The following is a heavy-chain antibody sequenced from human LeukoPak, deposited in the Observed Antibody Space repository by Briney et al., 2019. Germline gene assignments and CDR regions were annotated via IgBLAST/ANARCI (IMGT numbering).Heavy chain of an antibody. CDR3: AKDLKGQWLATDY. CDR2: LTSSGGT. CDR1: GFTFSNYA. Sequence: PGGSLRLSCAASGFTFSNYAMTWVRQAPGKGLEWVSGLTSSGGTYYADSVKGRFTISRDISKNTLYLQMNSLRAEDTAVYYCAKDLKGQWLATDYWGQGTLVTVSS. J-gene: IGHJ4*02. V-gene: IGHV3-23*01. D-gene: IGHD6-19*01.